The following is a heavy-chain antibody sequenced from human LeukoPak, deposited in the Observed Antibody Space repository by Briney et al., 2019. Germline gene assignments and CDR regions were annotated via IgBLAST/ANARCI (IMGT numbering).Heavy chain of an antibody. CDR1: GGSISSYY. J-gene: IGHJ6*03. D-gene: IGHD2-15*01. V-gene: IGHV4-59*08. CDR3: ARHPSVVAYYYYYMDV. Sequence: PSETLTLTCTVSGGSISSYYWSWIRQPPGEGLEWVGSIYYTGSTYYNPSLKSRVTISVDTSKNQFSLKLGSVTAADTAVYYCARHPSVVAYYYYYMDVWGKGTTVTVSS. CDR2: IYYTGST.